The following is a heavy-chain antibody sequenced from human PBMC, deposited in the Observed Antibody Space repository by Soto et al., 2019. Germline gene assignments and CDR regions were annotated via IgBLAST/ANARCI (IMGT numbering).Heavy chain of an antibody. V-gene: IGHV4-59*13. CDR3: ARGDSDLAVSEAAY. Sequence: QMQMQESGPRLVKPSETLSLTCTVSGASITDSYWSWIRQPPEKGLEWIGYIYFSGVATYNPSLKSRATMSRDTSKNEFSLKLTSVTAADTAIYYCARGDSDLAVSEAAYWGQGTLVTFSS. J-gene: IGHJ1*01. CDR1: GASITDSY. CDR2: IYFSGVA. D-gene: IGHD2-15*01.